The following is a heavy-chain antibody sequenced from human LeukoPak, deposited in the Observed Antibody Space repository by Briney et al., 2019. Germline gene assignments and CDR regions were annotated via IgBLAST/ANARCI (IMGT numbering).Heavy chain of an antibody. V-gene: IGHV4-31*03. J-gene: IGHJ4*02. Sequence: SETLSLTCTVSGGSISSGGYYWSWIRQHPGKGLEWIGYIYYSGSTYYNPSLKSRVTISVDTSKNQFSLKLSSVTAADTAVYYCARGLTVTGYFDYWGQGTLVTVSS. CDR3: ARGLTVTGYFDY. CDR2: IYYSGST. CDR1: GGSISSGGYY. D-gene: IGHD4-17*01.